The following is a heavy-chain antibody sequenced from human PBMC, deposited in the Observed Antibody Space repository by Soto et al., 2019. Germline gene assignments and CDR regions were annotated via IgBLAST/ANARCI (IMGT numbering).Heavy chain of an antibody. J-gene: IGHJ5*02. Sequence: ASVKVSCKASGYTFTGYYMHWVRQAPGQGLEWMGWINPNSGGTNYAQKFQGRVTMTRDTSISTAYMELSRLRSDDTAVYYCVRDGPYSSSSWFDPWGQGTLVTVSS. CDR2: INPNSGGT. CDR1: GYTFTGYY. CDR3: VRDGPYSSSSWFDP. V-gene: IGHV1-2*02. D-gene: IGHD6-6*01.